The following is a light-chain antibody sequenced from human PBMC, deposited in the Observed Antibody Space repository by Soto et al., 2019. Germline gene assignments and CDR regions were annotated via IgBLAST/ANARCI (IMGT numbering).Light chain of an antibody. CDR2: DAS. J-gene: IGKJ1*01. Sequence: EMRLNHSPPPMIMTQGEGATLSCRASQNVNSNLVWYQQKPGQAPRLLIYDASTRATAIPARFSGSGSGTEFTLTISSLQSEDFAVYYCQQHNNWPRTFGQGTKVDIK. V-gene: IGKV3-15*01. CDR1: QNVNSN. CDR3: QQHNNWPRT.